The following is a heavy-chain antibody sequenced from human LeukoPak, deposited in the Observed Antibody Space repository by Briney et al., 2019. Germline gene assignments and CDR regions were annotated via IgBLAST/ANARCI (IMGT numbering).Heavy chain of an antibody. CDR2: MNPDSGNT. CDR1: GYTFTIYD. V-gene: IGHV1-8*01. J-gene: IGHJ6*02. CDR3: ARRGVTMVRGVIRDYYYGMDV. D-gene: IGHD3-10*01. Sequence: ASVKVSCKASGYTFTIYDINWVRQATGQGLEWMGWMNPDSGNTGYAQKFQGRVTMTRNTSIGTAYMELSSLRSEDTAVYYCARRGVTMVRGVIRDYYYGMDVWGQGTTVTVSS.